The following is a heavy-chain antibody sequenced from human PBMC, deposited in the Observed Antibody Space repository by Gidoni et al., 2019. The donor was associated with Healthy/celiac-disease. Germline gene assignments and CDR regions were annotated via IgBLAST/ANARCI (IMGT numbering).Heavy chain of an antibody. D-gene: IGHD3-10*01. CDR2: ISGSGGST. J-gene: IGHJ4*02. V-gene: IGHV3-23*01. CDR3: AKGLWFGDY. Sequence: APGKGLEGVSAISGSGGSTYYADSVKGRFTISRDNSKNTLYLQMNSLRAEDTAVYYCAKGLWFGDYWGQGTLVTVSS.